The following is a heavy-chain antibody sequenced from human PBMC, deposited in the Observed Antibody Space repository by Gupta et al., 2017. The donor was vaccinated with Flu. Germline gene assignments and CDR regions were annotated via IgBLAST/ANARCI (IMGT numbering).Heavy chain of an antibody. V-gene: IGHV1-46*01. J-gene: IGHJ6*02. CDR3: ARNHWQQLVRDYGMDV. CDR1: GYTFTSYY. D-gene: IGHD6-13*01. CDR2: INPRGGST. Sequence: QVQLVQSGAEVKKPGASVKVSCKASGYTFTSYYMHWVRQAPGQGLEWMGIINPRGGSTSYAQKFQGRVTMTRDTSTSTVYMELSSLRSEDTAVYYCARNHWQQLVRDYGMDVWSQGTTVTVSS.